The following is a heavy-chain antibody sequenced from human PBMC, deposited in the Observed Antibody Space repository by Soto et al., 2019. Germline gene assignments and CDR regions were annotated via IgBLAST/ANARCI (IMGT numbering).Heavy chain of an antibody. D-gene: IGHD3-10*01. CDR1: GFTFSSYA. CDR2: ISGSGGST. CDR3: AKPSMVRDPYTDGMDV. J-gene: IGHJ6*02. Sequence: GGSLRLSCAASGFTFSSYAMSWVRQAPGKGLEWVSAISGSGGSTYYADSVKGRFTISRDNSKNTLYLQMNSLRAEDTAVYYCAKPSMVRDPYTDGMDVWGQGTTVTVSS. V-gene: IGHV3-23*01.